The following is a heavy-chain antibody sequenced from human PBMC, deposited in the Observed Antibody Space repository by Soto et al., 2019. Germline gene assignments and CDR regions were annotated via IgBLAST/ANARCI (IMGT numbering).Heavy chain of an antibody. CDR2: ISLYSDGT. Sequence: GAAVKVSCKTSGYTFSNYGITWVRQAPGQPLEWLGWISLYSDGTNYAQKFQGRLSMTTDTSTTTAYMELRSLRSDDTAVYYCARVVPGAEAWFGPWGQGTLVTVSS. CDR3: ARVVPGAEAWFGP. CDR1: GYTFSNYG. D-gene: IGHD2-2*01. V-gene: IGHV1-18*01. J-gene: IGHJ5*02.